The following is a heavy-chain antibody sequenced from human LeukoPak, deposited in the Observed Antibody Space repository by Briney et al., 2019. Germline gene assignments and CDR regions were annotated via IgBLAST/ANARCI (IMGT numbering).Heavy chain of an antibody. CDR3: AKDGSGGRGY. J-gene: IGHJ4*02. V-gene: IGHV3-23*01. CDR2: ISGSGGST. Sequence: GGSLTLSCAASGFVFSPYAMSWVRQAPGKGLEWVSAISGSGGSTYYADSVKGRFTISRDNSKNTLYLQMNSLRAEDTAVYYCAKDGSGGRGYWGQGTLVTVSS. D-gene: IGHD6-19*01. CDR1: GFVFSPYA.